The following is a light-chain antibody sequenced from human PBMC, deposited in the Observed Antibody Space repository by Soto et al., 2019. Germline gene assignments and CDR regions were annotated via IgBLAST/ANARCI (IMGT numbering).Light chain of an antibody. CDR3: QQRVNWPPT. Sequence: VLTQSPARLSLSPGERATLSCRAGQSVSDYLAWYQQKPGQPPRLLFFDASNRATGVPDRFSAGGSETDFTLIISSLEPEDFAVYYCQQRVNWPPTFGGGTKVEI. CDR2: DAS. V-gene: IGKV3-11*01. CDR1: QSVSDY. J-gene: IGKJ4*01.